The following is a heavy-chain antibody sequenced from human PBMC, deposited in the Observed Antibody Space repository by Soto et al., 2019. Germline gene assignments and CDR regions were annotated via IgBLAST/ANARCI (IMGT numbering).Heavy chain of an antibody. CDR2: ISSDGNEK. V-gene: IGHV3-30*03. D-gene: IGHD2-2*01. CDR3: ARRCTKYVRCRVDA. Sequence: PGGSLRLSCAVSGFRFNDFGFHWAGQAPGKGMHGVAVISSDGNEKYYIESFKGRFTISRDNSNNMLYLEMSSLRPEDAAVYYCARRCTKYVRCRVDAWGRGTTVTVSS. J-gene: IGHJ6*02. CDR1: GFRFNDFG.